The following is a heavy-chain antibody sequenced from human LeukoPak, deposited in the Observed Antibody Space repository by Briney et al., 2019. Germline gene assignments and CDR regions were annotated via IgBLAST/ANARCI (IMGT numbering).Heavy chain of an antibody. V-gene: IGHV4-59*01. J-gene: IGHJ4*02. D-gene: IGHD2-21*02. CDR3: ARERSDSIFDY. Sequence: PSETLSLTCTVSGGSISSNYWSWIRQPPGKGLEWIGYIYYSGSTNYNPSLKSRVTIPVDTSKNQFSLKLSSVTAADTAVYYCARERSDSIFDYWGQGTLVTVSS. CDR1: GGSISSNY. CDR2: IYYSGST.